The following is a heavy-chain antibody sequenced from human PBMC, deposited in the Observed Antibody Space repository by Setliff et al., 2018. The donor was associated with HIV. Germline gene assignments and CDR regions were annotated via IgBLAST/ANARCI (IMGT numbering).Heavy chain of an antibody. V-gene: IGHV4-34*01. CDR3: ATRMGGSFDY. Sequence: SETLSLTCAVYGDSFSDYQWSWIRQPPGKGLEWIGEISDSGNTNYNPSLKSRVTISVDMSKNQFSLKLSSVTAADTAVYYCATRMGGSFDYWGQGTLVTVSS. J-gene: IGHJ4*02. CDR2: ISDSGNT. D-gene: IGHD2-15*01. CDR1: GDSFSDYQ.